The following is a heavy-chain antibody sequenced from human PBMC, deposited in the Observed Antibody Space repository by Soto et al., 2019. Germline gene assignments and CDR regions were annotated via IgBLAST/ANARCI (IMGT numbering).Heavy chain of an antibody. Sequence: EVQLVESGGGLVQPGGSLRLSCAVSGFIVSSNYMSWVRQAPGKGLEWVSVIYTDGSTYYADSVKGRFTISRDNAKNTLDLQMSGLRAEDTAVYYCAVDYGERFGTWGQGTLVTVSS. CDR2: IYTDGST. CDR1: GFIVSSNY. D-gene: IGHD4-17*01. CDR3: AVDYGERFGT. V-gene: IGHV3-66*01. J-gene: IGHJ5*02.